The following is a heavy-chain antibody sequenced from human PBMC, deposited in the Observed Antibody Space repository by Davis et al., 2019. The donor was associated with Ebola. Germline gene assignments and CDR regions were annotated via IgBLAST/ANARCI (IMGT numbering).Heavy chain of an antibody. V-gene: IGHV5-51*01. J-gene: IGHJ4*02. CDR3: ARHRPFGDYAIDY. CDR2: IYPGDSDM. D-gene: IGHD4-17*01. Sequence: GESLKISCQGSGYNFRDYWIVWVRQVPGKGLEWMGNIYPGDSDMRYSPSFQGQVTMSADKSITTAYLQWSSLKASDTAMYYCARHRPFGDYAIDYWGQGTLVTVSS. CDR1: GYNFRDYW.